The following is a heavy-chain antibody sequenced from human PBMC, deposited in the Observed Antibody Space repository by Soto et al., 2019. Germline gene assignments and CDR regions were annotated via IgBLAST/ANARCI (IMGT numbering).Heavy chain of an antibody. V-gene: IGHV4-34*01. D-gene: IGHD2-8*02. CDR2: INHSGST. J-gene: IGHJ4*02. CDR3: ARDKITGLFDY. Sequence: SETLSLTCAVYGGSFSGYSWTGIRQPPGTGLEWIGEINHSGSTNYNPSLKSRVTISVDTSKNQFSLKLTSVTAADTAVYYCARDKITGLFDYWGQGTLVTVSS. CDR1: GGSFSGYS.